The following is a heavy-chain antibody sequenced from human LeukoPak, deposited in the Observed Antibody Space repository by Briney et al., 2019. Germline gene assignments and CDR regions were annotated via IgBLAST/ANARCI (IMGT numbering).Heavy chain of an antibody. CDR3: ARHTYYDFWSGFSPFDY. CDR2: IYYSGST. Sequence: SETLSLTCTVSGGSISGYSWSWIRQPPGKGLEWIGYIYYSGSTDYNPSLKSRVTISVDTSKNQFSLKLSSVTAADTAVYYCARHTYYDFWSGFSPFDYWGQGTLVTVSS. J-gene: IGHJ4*02. V-gene: IGHV4-59*08. D-gene: IGHD3-3*01. CDR1: GGSISGYS.